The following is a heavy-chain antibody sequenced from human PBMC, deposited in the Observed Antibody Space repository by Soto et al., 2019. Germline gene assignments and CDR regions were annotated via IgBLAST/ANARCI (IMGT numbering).Heavy chain of an antibody. D-gene: IGHD6-19*01. CDR3: ARDTPVAGFLV. CDR1: HGSITRSTFY. J-gene: IGHJ4*02. V-gene: IGHV4-39*07. CDR2: VHYTGNT. Sequence: PSETLSLTCTVSHGSITRSTFYWGWIRQPPGKGLEWIGSVHYTGNTYYNPSLKSRVTISIDTSKNQFSLKLSSVTAADTAVYYCARDTPVAGFLVWGQGTLVTVSS.